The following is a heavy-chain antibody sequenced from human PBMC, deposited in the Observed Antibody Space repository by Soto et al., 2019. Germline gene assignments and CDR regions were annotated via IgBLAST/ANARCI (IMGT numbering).Heavy chain of an antibody. J-gene: IGHJ6*02. CDR2: IDPSDSYT. D-gene: IGHD4-4*01. V-gene: IGHV5-10-1*01. Sequence: VGSLKISCSGSGYSFTSYWISWVRQMPWKGLEWMGRIDPSDSYTNYSPSFQGHVTISADKSISTAYLQWSSLKASDTAMYYCARHGDYSNYYYYGMDVWGQGTTVTVSS. CDR1: GYSFTSYW. CDR3: ARHGDYSNYYYYGMDV.